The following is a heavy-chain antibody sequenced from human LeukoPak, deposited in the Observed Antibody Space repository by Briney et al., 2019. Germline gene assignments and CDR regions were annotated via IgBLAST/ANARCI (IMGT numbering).Heavy chain of an antibody. CDR1: GYTFTSYA. Sequence: ASVKVSCKASGYTFTSYAMHWVRQTPGQRLEWMGWINAGNGNTKYSQKFQGRVTITRDTSASTAYMELSSLRSEDTAVYYCARDRYVRAGTLTPNLVYWGQGTLVTVSS. V-gene: IGHV1-3*01. CDR2: INAGNGNT. J-gene: IGHJ4*02. CDR3: ARDRYVRAGTLTPNLVY. D-gene: IGHD6-19*01.